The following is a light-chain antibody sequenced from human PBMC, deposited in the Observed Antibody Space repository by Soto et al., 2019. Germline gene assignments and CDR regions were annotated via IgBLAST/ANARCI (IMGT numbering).Light chain of an antibody. Sequence: FMLTQPHSVSESPGKTVTISCTRSSGSIASNYVQWYQQRPGSAPTTVIYEDNQRPSGVPDRFSGSIDSSSNSASLTISGLKTDDEADYYCQSYGSGVVFGGGTKVTVL. CDR3: QSYGSGVV. J-gene: IGLJ2*01. CDR1: SGSIASNY. V-gene: IGLV6-57*04. CDR2: EDN.